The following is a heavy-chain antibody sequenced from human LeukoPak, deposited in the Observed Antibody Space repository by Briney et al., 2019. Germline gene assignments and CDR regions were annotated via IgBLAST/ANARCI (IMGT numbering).Heavy chain of an antibody. CDR1: GGPIYSYY. J-gene: IGHJ6*03. Sequence: SETLSLTCTVSGGPIYSYYWSWIRQTAGKGLEWIGRLYPGVSTNYNPSLKSRVTMSVDTSKNQFALKLSAVTAADTAVYYCARLKFYDSTGYSPDHYMDVWGKGTTVTASS. CDR2: LYPGVST. V-gene: IGHV4-4*07. D-gene: IGHD3-22*01. CDR3: ARLKFYDSTGYSPDHYMDV.